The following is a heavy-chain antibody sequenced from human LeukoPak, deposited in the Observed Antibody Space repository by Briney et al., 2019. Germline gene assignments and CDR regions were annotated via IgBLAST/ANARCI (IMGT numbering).Heavy chain of an antibody. D-gene: IGHD1-1*01. CDR1: GFIFSNYE. V-gene: IGHV3-48*03. Sequence: GGSLRLSCAASGFIFSNYEMNWVRQAPGKGLEWVAFISSSGSTAYYADSVKGRFVISKDNAKNSLDLEMHSLRAEDTAVYYCAGSDTTGYIPREWDYWYFDLWGRGTLVTVSS. CDR3: AGSDTTGYIPREWDYWYFDL. J-gene: IGHJ2*01. CDR2: ISSSGSTA.